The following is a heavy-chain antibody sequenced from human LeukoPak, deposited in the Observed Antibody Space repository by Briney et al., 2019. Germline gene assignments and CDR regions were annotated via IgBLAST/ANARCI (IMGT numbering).Heavy chain of an antibody. J-gene: IGHJ4*02. D-gene: IGHD6-13*01. CDR3: ARDVDSSSWYTLAIDY. CDR2: ISSSSSTI. Sequence: GGSLRLSCAASGFTFSSYSMNWVRQAPGKGLEWVSYISSSSSTIYYADSVKGRFTISRDNAKNSLYLQMNSLRAEDTAAYYCARDVDSSSWYTLAIDYWGQGTLVTVSS. CDR1: GFTFSSYS. V-gene: IGHV3-48*01.